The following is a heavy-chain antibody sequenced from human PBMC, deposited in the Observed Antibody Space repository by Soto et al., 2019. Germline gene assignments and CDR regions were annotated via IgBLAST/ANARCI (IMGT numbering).Heavy chain of an antibody. V-gene: IGHV1-8*01. D-gene: IGHD2-8*02. Sequence: QVQLVQSGAEVKKPGASVKVSCKASGYTFTSYDFNWVRQATGQGLEWLGWMNPNSGTTGYAQRFQARVTMTRNTAISTAYRELSSLRSEDTAMYYCARVACTGGRCYYDYWGQGTLVTVSS. CDR1: GYTFTSYD. CDR3: ARVACTGGRCYYDY. CDR2: MNPNSGTT. J-gene: IGHJ4*02.